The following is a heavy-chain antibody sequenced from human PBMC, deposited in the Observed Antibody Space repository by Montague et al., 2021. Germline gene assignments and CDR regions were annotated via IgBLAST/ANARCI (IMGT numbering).Heavy chain of an antibody. Sequence: SETLSLTCTVSGGSISSNSYWWAWIRQPPRKGLECVGTTFNTGSSYYSPSLKSRVTISVDTSKNQFSLRLSAVTAADTAVYYCARPLYCIGGSCYSGFDPWGQGTLVTVSS. V-gene: IGHV4-39*01. D-gene: IGHD2-15*01. CDR3: ARPLYCIGGSCYSGFDP. CDR1: GGSISSNSYW. CDR2: TFNTGSS. J-gene: IGHJ5*02.